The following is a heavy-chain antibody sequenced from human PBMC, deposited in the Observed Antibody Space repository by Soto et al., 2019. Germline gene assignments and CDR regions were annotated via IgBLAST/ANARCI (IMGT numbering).Heavy chain of an antibody. J-gene: IGHJ3*02. D-gene: IGHD6-19*01. CDR1: GDSVSSNSAA. Sequence: PSQTLSLTCVISGDSVSSNSAALNWIRQSPSRGLEWLGRTYYRSKWYNDYAVSVKSRITINPDTSKNQFSLQLNSVTPEDTAVYYCAFGSGWSPGAFGIWGQGTMVTVSS. CDR2: TYYRSKWYN. CDR3: AFGSGWSPGAFGI. V-gene: IGHV6-1*01.